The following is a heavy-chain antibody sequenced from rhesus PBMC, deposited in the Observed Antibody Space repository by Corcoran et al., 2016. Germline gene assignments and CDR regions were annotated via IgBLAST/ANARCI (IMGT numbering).Heavy chain of an antibody. V-gene: IGHV3S5*01. CDR3: AKVPRPSIVTIPSYYFDY. J-gene: IGHJ4*01. Sequence: EVQLVETGGGLVQPGGSLKLSCAASGFTFSSYGMSWVRQAPGKGREWVSAINSGGGTTYYAASVQARFHISRDNSKNTLSLQMNSLRAENTSVYYCAKVPRPSIVTIPSYYFDYWGQGVLVAVSS. CDR2: INSGGGTT. CDR1: GFTFSSYG. D-gene: IGHD4-17*01.